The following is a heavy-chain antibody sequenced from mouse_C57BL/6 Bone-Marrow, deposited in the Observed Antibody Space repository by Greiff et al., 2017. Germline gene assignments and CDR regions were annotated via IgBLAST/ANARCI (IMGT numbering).Heavy chain of an antibody. CDR1: GYTFTSYW. CDR3: TNDYDGSSPAWFAY. D-gene: IGHD1-1*01. Sequence: VQLQQSGTVLARPGASVKMSCKTSGYTFTSYWMHWVKQRPGQGLEWIGAIYPGNSDTSYNQKFKGKAKLTAVTSASTAYMELSSLTNEDSAVYYGTNDYDGSSPAWFAYWGQGTLVTVSA. J-gene: IGHJ3*01. CDR2: IYPGNSDT. V-gene: IGHV1-5*01.